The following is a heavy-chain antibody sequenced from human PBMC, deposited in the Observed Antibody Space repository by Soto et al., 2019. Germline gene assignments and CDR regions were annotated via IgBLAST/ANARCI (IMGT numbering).Heavy chain of an antibody. V-gene: IGHV4-34*01. CDR3: PKGPQSCYYASGTFYSSLH. J-gene: IGHJ4*02. CDR1: GGSFHGYY. Sequence: SAEPLSLTCAVSGGSFHGYYWSWIRQPPGKGLEWIGEINHSGSVNFNPTFKSRVSISLDTSKNQMSLQLSSVSAADKAVYYCPKGPQSCYYASGTFYSSLHWRQGPLFTVS. CDR2: INHSGSV. D-gene: IGHD3-10*01.